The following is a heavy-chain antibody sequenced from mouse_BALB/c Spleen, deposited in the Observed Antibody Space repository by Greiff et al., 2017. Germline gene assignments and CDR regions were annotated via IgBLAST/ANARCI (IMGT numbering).Heavy chain of an antibody. CDR1: GFTFSDYY. CDR3: ARDHRTRRGYYAMDY. V-gene: IGHV5-4*02. J-gene: IGHJ4*01. CDR2: ISDGGSYT. Sequence: EVQLVESGGGLVKPGGSLKLSCAASGFTFSDYYMYWVRQTPEKRLEWVATISDGGSYTYYPDSVKGRFTISRDNAKNNLYLQMSSLKSEDTAMYYCARDHRTRRGYYAMDYWGQGTSVTVSS. D-gene: IGHD2-14*01.